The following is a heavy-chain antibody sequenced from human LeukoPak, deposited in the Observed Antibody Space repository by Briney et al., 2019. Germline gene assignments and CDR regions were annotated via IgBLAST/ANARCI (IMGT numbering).Heavy chain of an antibody. Sequence: GGSLRLSCAASGFTFSSYAMTWVRQAPGKGLEWVSAISGTGGSTYYADSVKGRFTISRDNSKNTMYLQMNSLRAEDTAVYYCAKDSYCTNGVCYRYDEIYWGQGTLVTVSS. V-gene: IGHV3-23*01. CDR2: ISGTGGST. CDR1: GFTFSSYA. J-gene: IGHJ4*02. CDR3: AKDSYCTNGVCYRYDEIY. D-gene: IGHD2-8*01.